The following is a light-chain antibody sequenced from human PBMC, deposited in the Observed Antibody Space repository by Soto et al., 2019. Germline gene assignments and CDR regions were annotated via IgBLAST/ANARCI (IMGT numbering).Light chain of an antibody. CDR1: QSIGSG. V-gene: IGKV1-5*03. CDR2: KAS. Sequence: DIQMTQSPSTLSASVGDRVTITCRASQSIGSGLAWYQQKPGKAPKLLIYKASTLESGVPLRFSGRGSGTEFTLTISSLQPEDFATYYCQQYDFSWTFGQGTKVESK. J-gene: IGKJ1*01. CDR3: QQYDFSWT.